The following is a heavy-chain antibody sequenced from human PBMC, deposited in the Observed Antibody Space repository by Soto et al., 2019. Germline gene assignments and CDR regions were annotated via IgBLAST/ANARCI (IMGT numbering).Heavy chain of an antibody. CDR2: TYYGWNT. D-gene: IGHD3-22*01. CDR1: GGSISDYY. J-gene: IGHJ4*02. Sequence: SETLSLTCSVSGGSISDYYWSWIRQPPGKGLEWIGYTYYGWNTNYNPSLKSRVTISVDTSKNQFSLKLISVTAADTAVYYCARDREYYDSSGLYFDYWGQGTLVTSPQ. CDR3: ARDREYYDSSGLYFDY. V-gene: IGHV4-59*01.